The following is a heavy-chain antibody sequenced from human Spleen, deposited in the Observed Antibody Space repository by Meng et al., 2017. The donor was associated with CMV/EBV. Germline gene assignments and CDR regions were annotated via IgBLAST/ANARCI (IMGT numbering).Heavy chain of an antibody. CDR3: ARVGSSTSRRYYYYGMDV. CDR1: GFTFSSYW. CDR2: INSDGSST. V-gene: IGHV3-74*01. Sequence: GESLKISCAASGFTFSSYWMHWVRQAPGKGLVWVSRINSDGSSTSYADSVKGRFTISRDNSKNTLYLQMNSLRAEDTAVYYCARVGSSTSRRYYYYGMDVWGQGTTVTVSS. D-gene: IGHD6-13*01. J-gene: IGHJ6*02.